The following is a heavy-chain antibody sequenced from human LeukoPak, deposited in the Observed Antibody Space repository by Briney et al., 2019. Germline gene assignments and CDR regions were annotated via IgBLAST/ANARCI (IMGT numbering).Heavy chain of an antibody. CDR2: INHSGST. Sequence: SETLSLTCAVYGGSFSGYYWSWIRQPPGKGLEWIGEINHSGSTNYNPSLKSRVTISVDASKNQFSLKLSSVTAADTAVYYCARGPWIPISQLWWYFQHWGQGTLVTVSS. CDR1: GGSFSGYY. J-gene: IGHJ1*01. CDR3: ARGPWIPISQLWWYFQH. V-gene: IGHV4-34*01. D-gene: IGHD2-21*01.